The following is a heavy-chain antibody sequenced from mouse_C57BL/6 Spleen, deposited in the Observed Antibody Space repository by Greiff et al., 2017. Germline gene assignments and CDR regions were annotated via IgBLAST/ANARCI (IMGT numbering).Heavy chain of an antibody. J-gene: IGHJ3*01. CDR2: ISSGSSTI. Sequence: EVHLVESGGGLVKPGGSLKLSCAASGFTFSDYGMHWVRQAPEKGLEWVAYISSGSSTIYYADTVKGRFTISRDNAKNTLFLQMTSLRSEDTAMYYCAKNKGIYYDYAGFAYWGQGTLVTVSA. CDR3: AKNKGIYYDYAGFAY. D-gene: IGHD2-4*01. CDR1: GFTFSDYG. V-gene: IGHV5-17*01.